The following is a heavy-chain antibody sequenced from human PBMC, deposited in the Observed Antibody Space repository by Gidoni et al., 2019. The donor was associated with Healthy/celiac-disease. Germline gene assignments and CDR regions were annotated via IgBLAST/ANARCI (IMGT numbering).Heavy chain of an antibody. V-gene: IGHV4-59*01. J-gene: IGHJ4*02. CDR1: GSSISSYY. CDR2: IYYSGST. Sequence: QVQLQESGPGLVKPSETLYITWTVSGSSISSYYWSWIRQPPVKGLEWIGYIYYSGSTNYNPSLQSRVTISVDTSKHQFSLKLSSVTAADTAVYYCARSTTGPTSPDYWGQGTLVTVSS. D-gene: IGHD1-7*01. CDR3: ARSTTGPTSPDY.